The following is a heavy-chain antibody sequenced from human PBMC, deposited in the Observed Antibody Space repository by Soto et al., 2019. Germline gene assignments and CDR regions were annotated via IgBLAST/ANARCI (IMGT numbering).Heavy chain of an antibody. J-gene: IGHJ4*02. CDR3: ARPNSGYAWDY. CDR2: ISSSSYT. CDR1: VFTFSDYY. D-gene: IGHD5-12*01. Sequence: WGSLRITCASSVFTFSDYYMIWIRQAPGKGLELVSYISSSSYTNYADSVKGRFTISRDNAKNSLYLQMNSLRAEDTAVYYCARPNSGYAWDYWGQGTMVTVSS. V-gene: IGHV3-11*06.